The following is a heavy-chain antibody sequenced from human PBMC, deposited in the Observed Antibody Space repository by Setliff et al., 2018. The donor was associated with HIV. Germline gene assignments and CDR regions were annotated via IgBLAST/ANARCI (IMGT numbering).Heavy chain of an antibody. CDR1: GGSFSGYY. CDR2: INHSGST. CDR3: ARGQRVLLLNWFDP. D-gene: IGHD3-10*01. J-gene: IGHJ5*02. Sequence: PSETLSLTCAVYGGSFSGYYWSWIRQPPGKGLEWIGEINHSGSTNYNPSLKSRVTISVDTSKNQFPLKLSSVTAADTAVYYCARGQRVLLLNWFDPWGQGTLVTVSS. V-gene: IGHV4-34*01.